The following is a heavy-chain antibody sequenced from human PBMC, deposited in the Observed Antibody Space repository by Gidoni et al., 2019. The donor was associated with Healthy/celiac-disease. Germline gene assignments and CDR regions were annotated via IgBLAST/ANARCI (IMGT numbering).Heavy chain of an antibody. V-gene: IGHV4-59*08. CDR3: ARQLYEGWFDP. J-gene: IGHJ5*02. CDR1: GGSISSYY. D-gene: IGHD5-12*01. Sequence: VQLQESGPGLVKPSETLSLTCTVTGGSISSYYWSWIRQPPGKGLEWIGYIYYSGSTNYNPSLKSRVTISVDTSKNQFSLKLSSVTAADTAVYYCARQLYEGWFDPWGQGTLVTVSS. CDR2: IYYSGST.